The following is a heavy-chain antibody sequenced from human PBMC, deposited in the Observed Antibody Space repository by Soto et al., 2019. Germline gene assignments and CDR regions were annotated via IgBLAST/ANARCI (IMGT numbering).Heavy chain of an antibody. D-gene: IGHD3-22*01. Sequence: ASVKVSCKASGYTFTSYAMHWVRQAPGQRLEWMGWINAGNGNTKYSQKFQGRVTITRDTSASTAYMELSSLRSEDTAVYYCARRNYYYDSSGYYYPYYYGMDVWGQGTTVTVSS. V-gene: IGHV1-3*01. CDR2: INAGNGNT. CDR3: ARRNYYYDSSGYYYPYYYGMDV. CDR1: GYTFTSYA. J-gene: IGHJ6*02.